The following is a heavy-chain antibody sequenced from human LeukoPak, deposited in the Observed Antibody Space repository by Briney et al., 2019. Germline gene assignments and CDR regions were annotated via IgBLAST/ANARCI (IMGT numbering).Heavy chain of an antibody. Sequence: SETLSLTCTVSGGSISSGSYYWSWIRQPAGKGLEWIGRIYTSGSTNYNPPLKSRVTISVDTSKNQFSLKLSSVTAADTAVYYCARRSYYYGSGSYVSWFDPWGQGTLVTVSS. D-gene: IGHD3-10*01. V-gene: IGHV4-61*02. CDR3: ARRSYYYGSGSYVSWFDP. CDR2: IYTSGST. CDR1: GGSISSGSYY. J-gene: IGHJ5*02.